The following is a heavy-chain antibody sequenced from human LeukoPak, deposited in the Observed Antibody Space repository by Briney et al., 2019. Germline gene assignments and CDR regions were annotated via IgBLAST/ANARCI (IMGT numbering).Heavy chain of an antibody. Sequence: GGSLRLSCAASGFAFSSYWMHWVRQGPGKGLVWVSRIKRDGSTTSYADSVKGRFTISRDNAKNTLYLQMNSLRAEDTAVYYCAKEIDYYDSSGYGYWGQGTLVTVSS. D-gene: IGHD3-22*01. CDR3: AKEIDYYDSSGYGY. CDR1: GFAFSSYW. CDR2: IKRDGSTT. V-gene: IGHV3-74*01. J-gene: IGHJ4*02.